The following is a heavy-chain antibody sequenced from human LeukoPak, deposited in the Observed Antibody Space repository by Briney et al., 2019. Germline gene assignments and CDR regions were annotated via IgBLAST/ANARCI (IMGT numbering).Heavy chain of an antibody. J-gene: IGHJ6*03. CDR2: ISSSSTTI. D-gene: IGHD2-2*01. V-gene: IGHV3-48*01. Sequence: GGSLRLSCAASGFTFSSHNMNWVRQAPGKGLEWVSYISSSSTTIYQADSVKGRFTISRDNAKNSLYLQMNSLRAEDTAVYYCARALSYCSSTSCSLYYYYYYMDAWGKGTTVIVSS. CDR1: GFTFSSHN. CDR3: ARALSYCSSTSCSLYYYYYYMDA.